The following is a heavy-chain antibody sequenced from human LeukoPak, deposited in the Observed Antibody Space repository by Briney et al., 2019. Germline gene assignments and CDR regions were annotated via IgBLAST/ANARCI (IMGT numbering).Heavy chain of an antibody. D-gene: IGHD4-17*01. J-gene: IGHJ4*02. CDR1: GGSINSHY. CDR2: NYYTGKI. Sequence: PSETLSLTCAVSGGSINSHYWGWIRQPPGKGLQWIGDNYYTGKINYNPSLKSRVTISVDTSKNQFSLKLSSVTAADTAVYYCARRLTTVSGDYFDYWGQGTVVTVSS. V-gene: IGHV4-59*08. CDR3: ARRLTTVSGDYFDY.